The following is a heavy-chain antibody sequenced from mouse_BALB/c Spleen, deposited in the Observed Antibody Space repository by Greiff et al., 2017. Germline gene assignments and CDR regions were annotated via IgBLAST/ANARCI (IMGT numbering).Heavy chain of an antibody. CDR2: IWRGGST. CDR3: ARNVYSWDFDD. J-gene: IGHJ1*01. V-gene: IGHV2-2*02. D-gene: IGHD1-1*01. CDR1: GFSLTSYG. Sequence: QVQLQQSGPGLVQPSQSLSITCTVSGFSLTSYGVHWVRQSPGKGLEWLGVIWRGGSTDYNAAFISRLSISKDNSKSQVFFKMNSLQANDTAIYYCARNVYSWDFDDWGAGTTVTVSS.